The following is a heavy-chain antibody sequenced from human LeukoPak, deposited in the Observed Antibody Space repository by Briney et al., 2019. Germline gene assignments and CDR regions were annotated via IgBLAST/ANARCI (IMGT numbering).Heavy chain of an antibody. J-gene: IGHJ6*04. D-gene: IGHD5-12*01. CDR3: AKRGYRGHYYGMDV. V-gene: IGHV3-23*01. CDR1: GFTFSSYA. Sequence: PGGSLRLSCAASGFTFSSYAMSWVRQAPGKGLEWVSAISGSGGSTYYADSVKGRFTISRDNSKNTLYLQMNSLRAEDTAVYYCAKRGYRGHYYGMDVWGKGTTVTVSS. CDR2: ISGSGGST.